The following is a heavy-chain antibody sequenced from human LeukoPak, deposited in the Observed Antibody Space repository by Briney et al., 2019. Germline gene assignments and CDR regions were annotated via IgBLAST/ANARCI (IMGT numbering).Heavy chain of an antibody. CDR1: GGSFSGYY. D-gene: IGHD5-24*01. V-gene: IGHV4-34*01. J-gene: IGHJ3*02. Sequence: PSETLSLTCAVYGGSFSGYYWSWIRQPPGKGLEWIGEINHSGSTNYNPSLKSRVTISVDTSKNQFSLRLSSVTAADTAVYYCARRRRSRFDSYNDAFDIWGQGTMVTVSS. CDR3: ARRRRSRFDSYNDAFDI. CDR2: INHSGST.